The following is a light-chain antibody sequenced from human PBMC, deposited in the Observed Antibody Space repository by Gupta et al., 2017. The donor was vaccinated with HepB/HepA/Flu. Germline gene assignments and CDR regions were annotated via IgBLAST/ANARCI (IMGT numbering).Light chain of an antibody. CDR2: EAS. CDR1: QSLLQSGRKIY. CDR3: KQGVQLPFT. J-gene: IGKJ4*02. Sequence: ILLTHPPLSLSLTPVQPATISCQSSQSLLQSGRKIYLYWYLQKSGQPPKLLIDEASSRESGVPDRFSGSGSGTDFTLKISRVEAEDVGIYYCKQGVQLPFTFGEGTKVEIK. V-gene: IGKV2D-29*01.